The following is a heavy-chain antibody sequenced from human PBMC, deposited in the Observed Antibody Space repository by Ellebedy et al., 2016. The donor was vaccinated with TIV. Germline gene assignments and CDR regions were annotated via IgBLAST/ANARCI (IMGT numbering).Heavy chain of an antibody. V-gene: IGHV3-48*04. CDR2: ISSSNSPI. CDR1: GFTFSSYS. D-gene: IGHD3-10*01. CDR3: ASYGSGSNYFGY. Sequence: GESLKISXAASGFTFSSYSMNWVRQAPGKGLEWVSYISSSNSPIYYADSVKGRFTISRDNAKNSLYLQMNSLRAEDTAVYYCASYGSGSNYFGYWGQGTLVTVSS. J-gene: IGHJ4*02.